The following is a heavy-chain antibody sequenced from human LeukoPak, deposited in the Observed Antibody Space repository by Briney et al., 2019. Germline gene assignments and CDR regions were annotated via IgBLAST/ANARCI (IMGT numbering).Heavy chain of an antibody. CDR3: ARSSYYAPLDY. J-gene: IGHJ4*02. Sequence: SETLSLTCTVSGGSISSGDYYWSWIRQPPGKGLEWIGYIYYSGSTYYNPSLKSRVTISVDTSKYQFSLKLSSVTAADTAVYYCARSSYYAPLDYWGQGTLVTVSS. D-gene: IGHD2/OR15-2a*01. CDR2: IYYSGST. V-gene: IGHV4-30-4*08. CDR1: GGSISSGDYY.